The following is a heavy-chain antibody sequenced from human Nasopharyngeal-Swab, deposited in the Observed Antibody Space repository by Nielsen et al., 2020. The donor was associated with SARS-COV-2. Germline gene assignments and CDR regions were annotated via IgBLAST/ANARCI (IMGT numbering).Heavy chain of an antibody. CDR2: FDPEDGET. J-gene: IGHJ6*02. V-gene: IGHV1-24*01. D-gene: IGHD1-26*01. CDR3: ATDGSGATAYYYYGMDV. CDR1: GYTLTELS. Sequence: ASVKVSCKVSGYTLTELSMHWVRQAPGKGLEWMGGFDPEDGETIYAQKFQGRVTITEDTSTDTAYMELSSLRSEDTAVYYCATDGSGATAYYYYGMDVWGQGTTVTVSS.